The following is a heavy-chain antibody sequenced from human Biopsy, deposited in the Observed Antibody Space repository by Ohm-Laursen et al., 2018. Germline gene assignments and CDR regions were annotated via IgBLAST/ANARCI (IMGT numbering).Heavy chain of an antibody. V-gene: IGHV4-39*01. J-gene: IGHJ4*02. Sequence: GTLSLTCTVSGGSISSNYYYWGWIRQPPGKGLEGIGSIYYRGNTNYNPSLKSRVTISVATSKNQFTLKLSSATAADTAVFYCARHGSQGYCTGGSCVDYWGQGALVTVSS. CDR3: ARHGSQGYCTGGSCVDY. CDR2: IYYRGNT. CDR1: GGSISSNYYY. D-gene: IGHD2-15*01.